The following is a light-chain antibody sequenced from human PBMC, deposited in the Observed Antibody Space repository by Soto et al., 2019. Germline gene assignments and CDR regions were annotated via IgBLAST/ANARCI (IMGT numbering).Light chain of an antibody. J-gene: IGKJ4*01. Sequence: EIVLTQSPGTLSLSPGERATLSCRASQSVSSSYLAWYQQKPGQAPRLLIYGASSRATGIPDRFSGSGSGTEFTLTISRLEPEDFAVYYCQQYGSSPLTFGGGTKVEI. CDR1: QSVSSSY. V-gene: IGKV3-20*01. CDR2: GAS. CDR3: QQYGSSPLT.